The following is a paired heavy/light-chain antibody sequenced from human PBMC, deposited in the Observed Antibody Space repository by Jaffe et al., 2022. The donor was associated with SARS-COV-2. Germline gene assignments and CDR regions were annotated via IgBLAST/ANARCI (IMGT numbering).Light chain of an antibody. J-gene: IGKJ1*01. CDR3: QQAPGT. V-gene: IGKV1-12*01. Sequence: DIQMTQSPSSVSASVGDRVTITCRASQGISSWLAWYQQKPGKAPKLLIYAASSLQSGVPSRFSGSGSGTDFTLTISSLQPEDFATYYCQQAPGTFGQGTKVEIK. CDR1: QGISSW. CDR2: AAS.
Heavy chain of an antibody. Sequence: QVQLVQSGAEVKKPGSSVKVSCKASGGTFSSYTISWVRQAPGQGLEWMGRIIPILGIANYAQKFQGRVTITADKSTSTAYMELSSLRSEDTAVYYCARYGSGSYYSRYYYYYGMDVWGQGTTVTVSS. D-gene: IGHD3-10*01. CDR2: IIPILGIA. V-gene: IGHV1-69*02. CDR1: GGTFSSYT. J-gene: IGHJ6*02. CDR3: ARYGSGSYYSRYYYYYGMDV.